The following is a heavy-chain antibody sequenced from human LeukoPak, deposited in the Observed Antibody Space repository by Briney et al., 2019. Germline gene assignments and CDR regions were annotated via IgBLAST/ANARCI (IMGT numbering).Heavy chain of an antibody. CDR3: ARDRGYDSSGYHNDY. V-gene: IGHV1-69*13. CDR2: IIPIFGTA. D-gene: IGHD3-22*01. J-gene: IGHJ4*02. CDR1: GGTFSSYA. Sequence: VASVKVSCKASGGTFSSYAISWVRQAPGQGLEWMGGIIPIFGTANYAQKFQGRVTITADESTSTAYMELSSLRSEDTAVYYCARDRGYDSSGYHNDYWGQGTLVTVSS.